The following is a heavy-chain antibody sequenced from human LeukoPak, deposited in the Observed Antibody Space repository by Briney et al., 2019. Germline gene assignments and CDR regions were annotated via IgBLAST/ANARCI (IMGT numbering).Heavy chain of an antibody. D-gene: IGHD2-2*01. CDR2: IYYSGST. CDR1: GGSISSGDYY. CDR3: ARRKFYCSSTSCQRDYNYYYYMDV. J-gene: IGHJ6*03. V-gene: IGHV4-30-4*01. Sequence: KPSETLSLTCTVSGGSISSGDYYWSWIRQPPGNGLEWIGYIYYSGSTYYNPSLKSRVTISVDTSKNQFSLKLSSVTAADTAVYYCARRKFYCSSTSCQRDYNYYYYMDVWGKGTTVTVSS.